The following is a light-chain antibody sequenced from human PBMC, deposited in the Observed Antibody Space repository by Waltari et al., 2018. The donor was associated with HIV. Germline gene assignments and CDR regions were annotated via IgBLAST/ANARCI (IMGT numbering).Light chain of an antibody. V-gene: IGLV2-14*03. Sequence: QSALTQPASVSGFLGQSINISCTGISTDSRFYQYVSWYQQYPGKIPRPIIFDINNRPSGVSAHFSGSRSGNSASLTFSGLQSGDEAHYYCASNRLDYTLIFGGGTKLTVL. CDR1: STDSRFYQY. CDR3: ASNRLDYTLI. J-gene: IGLJ2*01. CDR2: DIN.